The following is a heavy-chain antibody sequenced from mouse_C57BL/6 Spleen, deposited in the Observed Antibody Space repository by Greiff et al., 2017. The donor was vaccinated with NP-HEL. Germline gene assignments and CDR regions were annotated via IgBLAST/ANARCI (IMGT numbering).Heavy chain of an antibody. J-gene: IGHJ4*01. CDR2: IYPGDGDT. CDR1: GYAFSSSW. V-gene: IGHV1-82*01. CDR3: ARESGDYAMDY. Sequence: VKLQESGPELVKPGASVKISCKASGYAFSSSWMNWVKQRPGKGLEWIGRIYPGDGDTNYNGKFKGKATLTADKSSSTAYMQLSSLTSEDSAVYFCARESGDYAMDYWGQGTSVTVSS.